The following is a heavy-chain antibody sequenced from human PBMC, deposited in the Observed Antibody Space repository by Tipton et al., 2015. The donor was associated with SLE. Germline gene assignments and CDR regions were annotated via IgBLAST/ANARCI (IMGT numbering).Heavy chain of an antibody. CDR2: IYYRGST. CDR1: GGSISSDDYY. J-gene: IGHJ4*02. V-gene: IGHV4-31*03. CDR3: ARDAAAAYTDY. D-gene: IGHD6-13*01. Sequence: TLSLTCTVSGGSISSDDYYWSWIRRHPGKGLEWIGYIYYRGSTYYNPSLKSRVIISVDTSKNQFSLKLSSVTAADTAVYYCARDAAAAYTDYWGQGALVTVSS.